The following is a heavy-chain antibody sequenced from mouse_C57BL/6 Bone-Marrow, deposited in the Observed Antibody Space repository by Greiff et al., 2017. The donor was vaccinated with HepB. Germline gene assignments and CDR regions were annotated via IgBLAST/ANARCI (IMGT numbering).Heavy chain of an antibody. CDR1: GFSFNTYA. D-gene: IGHD3-1*01. CDR2: IRSKSNNYAT. CDR3: VRRGLRYAMDY. V-gene: IGHV10-1*01. Sequence: GGGLVQPKGSLKLSCAASGFSFNTYAMNWVRQAPGKGLEWVARIRSKSNNYATYYADSVKDRFTISRDDSESMLYLQMNNLKTEDTAMYYCVRRGLRYAMDYWGQGTSVTVSS. J-gene: IGHJ4*01.